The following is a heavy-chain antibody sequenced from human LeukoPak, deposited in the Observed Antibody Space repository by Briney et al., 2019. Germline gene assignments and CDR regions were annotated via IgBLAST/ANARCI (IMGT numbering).Heavy chain of an antibody. D-gene: IGHD6-13*01. Sequence: GGSLTLSCGASGFTFSSYWMSWVRQAPGKGLEWVANIKQDGSEKYYVDSVKGRFTISRDNAKNSLYLQMNSLRAEDTAVYYCARDSSSSGKFDPWGQGTLVTVSS. CDR1: GFTFSSYW. J-gene: IGHJ5*02. CDR2: IKQDGSEK. V-gene: IGHV3-7*01. CDR3: ARDSSSSGKFDP.